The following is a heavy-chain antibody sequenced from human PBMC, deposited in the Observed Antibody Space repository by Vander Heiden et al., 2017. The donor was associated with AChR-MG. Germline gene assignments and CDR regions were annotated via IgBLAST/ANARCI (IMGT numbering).Heavy chain of an antibody. V-gene: IGHV3-21*01. D-gene: IGHD6-6*01. J-gene: IGHJ4*02. CDR3: GKQLVPAVFDY. Sequence: EVQLVASGGALVKLGGSLRLPCPSPGFTFSSYSMNWVRQAPGKGLEWVSSISSSSSYIYYADSVKGRFTISRDNAKNSLYLQMNSLRAEDTAVYYCGKQLVPAVFDYWGQGTLVTVSS. CDR1: GFTFSSYS. CDR2: ISSSSSYI.